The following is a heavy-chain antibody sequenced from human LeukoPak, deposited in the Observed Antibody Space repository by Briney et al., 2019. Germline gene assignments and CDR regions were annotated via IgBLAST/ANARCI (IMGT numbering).Heavy chain of an antibody. Sequence: GASVRVSCKPSGYTYTGFYIHWVRQAPGQGLEWMGWISPNSGGTDYAQRFQGRVTMTRDTSISTAYMELSSLRSNDTAVYYCAIQLGGSGNNWYFDLWGRGTLVTVSS. CDR3: AIQLGGSGNNWYFDL. V-gene: IGHV1-2*02. D-gene: IGHD3-10*01. CDR1: GYTYTGFY. CDR2: ISPNSGGT. J-gene: IGHJ2*01.